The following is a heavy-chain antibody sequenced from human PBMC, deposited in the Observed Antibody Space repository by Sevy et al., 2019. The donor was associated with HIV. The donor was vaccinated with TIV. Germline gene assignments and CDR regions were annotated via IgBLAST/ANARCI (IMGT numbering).Heavy chain of an antibody. CDR2: ISTGTDHI. CDR1: GFTFSAYS. CDR3: VRRGVDAYNVYFDL. Sequence: GGSRLSCTASGFTFSAYSMNWVRQAPGKGLEWLSYISTGTDHIYYADSAKGRFTISRDDAKKSVYLEMKSLRDQETALYYCVRRGVDAYNVYFDLWGQGTLVTVSS. J-gene: IGHJ4*02. V-gene: IGHV3-21*05. D-gene: IGHD3-10*01.